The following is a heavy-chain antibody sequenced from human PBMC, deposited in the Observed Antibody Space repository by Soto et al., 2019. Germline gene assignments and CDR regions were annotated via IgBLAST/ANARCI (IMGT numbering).Heavy chain of an antibody. CDR3: ARANDFWSPRYYYGMAV. CDR2: MNPNSGNT. D-gene: IGHD3-3*01. V-gene: IGHV1-8*01. Sequence: ASVKVSCKASGYTFTSYDINWVRQATGQGLEWMGWMNPNSGNTGYAQKFQGRVTMTRNTSISTAYMELSSLRSEDTAVYYCARANDFWSPRYYYGMAVWGQGTTVTVSS. CDR1: GYTFTSYD. J-gene: IGHJ6*02.